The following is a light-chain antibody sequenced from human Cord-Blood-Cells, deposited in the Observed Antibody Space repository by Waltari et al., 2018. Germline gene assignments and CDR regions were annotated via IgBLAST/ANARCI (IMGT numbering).Light chain of an antibody. Sequence: DIQMTQPPPSLSATVGDRVTITCQASQDISNYLNWYQQKPGKAPKLLIYDASNLETGVPSRFSGSGSGTDFTFTISSLQPEDIATYYCQQYDNLLTITFGQGTRLEIK. J-gene: IGKJ5*01. V-gene: IGKV1-33*01. CDR1: QDISNY. CDR2: DAS. CDR3: QQYDNLLTIT.